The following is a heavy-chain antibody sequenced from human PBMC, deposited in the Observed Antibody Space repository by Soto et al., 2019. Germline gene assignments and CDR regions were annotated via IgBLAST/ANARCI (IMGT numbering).Heavy chain of an antibody. CDR1: GFIFSGSA. Sequence: PVGSLRLACAASGFIFSGSAIHGVRQASGKGLEWVGRIRSRANNFATSSAASVKGRFTFSRDDSKNTAYLQMNTLKPEDTAVYYCARGQGAAIGDYYYHGMDVWGQGTTVTVSS. D-gene: IGHD2-2*02. J-gene: IGHJ6*02. CDR3: ARGQGAAIGDYYYHGMDV. V-gene: IGHV3-73*01. CDR2: IRSRANNFAT.